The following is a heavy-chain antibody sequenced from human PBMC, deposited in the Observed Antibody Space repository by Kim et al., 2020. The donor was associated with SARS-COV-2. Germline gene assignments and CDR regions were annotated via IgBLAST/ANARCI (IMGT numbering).Heavy chain of an antibody. CDR1: GYTFTSYG. V-gene: IGHV1-18*01. CDR3: AREGSYPEFDYYYYGMDV. J-gene: IGHJ6*02. CDR2: ISAYNGNT. D-gene: IGHD1-26*01. Sequence: ASVKVSCKASGYTFTSYGISWVRQAPGQGLEWMGWISAYNGNTNYAQKLQGRVTMTTDTSTSTAYMELRSLRSDDTAVYYCAREGSYPEFDYYYYGMDVWGQGTTVTVSS.